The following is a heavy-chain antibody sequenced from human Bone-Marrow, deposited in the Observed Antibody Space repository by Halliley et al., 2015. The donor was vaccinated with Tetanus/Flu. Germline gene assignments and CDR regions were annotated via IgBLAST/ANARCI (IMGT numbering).Heavy chain of an antibody. Sequence: TLSLTCTVSTASISPFYWSWIRQPPGKRLEWIGHVYQSGGTTYNPSFKSRVTISADMSKNQFSLRLNSATAADTAVYYCATNSSGSTSFDSWGQGTLVTVSS. J-gene: IGHJ4*02. CDR1: TASISPFY. V-gene: IGHV4-59*08. CDR2: VYQSGGT. CDR3: ATNSSGSTSFDS. D-gene: IGHD6-19*01.